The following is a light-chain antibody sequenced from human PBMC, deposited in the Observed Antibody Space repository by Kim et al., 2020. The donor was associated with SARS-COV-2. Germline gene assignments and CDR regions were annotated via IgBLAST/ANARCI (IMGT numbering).Light chain of an antibody. CDR3: QAWDSSTVV. J-gene: IGLJ2*01. CDR1: KVGDKY. Sequence: VSPGQTASITCSGDKVGDKYSCWYQHRPGQSPVLVIYQDSNRPSGIPERFSGSNSGNTATLTISVAQAMDESDYYFQAWDSSTVVFGGGTQLTVL. V-gene: IGLV3-1*01. CDR2: QDS.